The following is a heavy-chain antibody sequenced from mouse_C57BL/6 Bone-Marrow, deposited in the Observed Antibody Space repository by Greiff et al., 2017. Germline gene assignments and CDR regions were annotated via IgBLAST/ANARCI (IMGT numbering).Heavy chain of an antibody. V-gene: IGHV1-81*01. Sequence: VQLQQSGAELARPGASVKLSCKASGYTFTNYGISWVKQRTGQGLEWIGEIYPRSGNTYYNEKFKGKATLTADKSSSTAYMELRSLTCEDSAVYFCALLRYFAYWGQGTLVTVSA. D-gene: IGHD2-1*01. CDR1: GYTFTNYG. CDR2: IYPRSGNT. J-gene: IGHJ3*01. CDR3: ALLRYFAY.